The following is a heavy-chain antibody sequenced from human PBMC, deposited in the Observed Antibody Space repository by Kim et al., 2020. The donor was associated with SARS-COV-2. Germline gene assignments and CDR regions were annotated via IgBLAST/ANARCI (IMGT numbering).Heavy chain of an antibody. Sequence: SETLSLTCAVYGGSFSGYYWSWIRQPPGKGLEWIGEINHSGSTNYNPSLKSRVTISVDTSKNQFSLKLSSVTAADTAVYYCARGRGYCSGGSCYSLDYWGQGTLVTVSS. CDR1: GGSFSGYY. D-gene: IGHD2-15*01. J-gene: IGHJ4*02. V-gene: IGHV4-34*01. CDR2: INHSGST. CDR3: ARGRGYCSGGSCYSLDY.